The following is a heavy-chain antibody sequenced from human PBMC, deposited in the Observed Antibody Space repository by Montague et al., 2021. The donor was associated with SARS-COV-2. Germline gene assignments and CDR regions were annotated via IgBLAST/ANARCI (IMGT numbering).Heavy chain of an antibody. CDR1: GFSISSGFY. Sequence: ETLSLTCSVSGFSISSGFYWTWQSPGKGPEWIGTVCHSGYTNYNPSLKGRVTVSIDTSKNQFSLTVTSVTAADTAVYFCARRGYTGSDYFDYWGQGTLVTVSS. V-gene: IGHV4-38-2*01. CDR3: ARRGYTGSDYFDY. J-gene: IGHJ4*02. D-gene: IGHD5-12*01. CDR2: VCHSGYT.